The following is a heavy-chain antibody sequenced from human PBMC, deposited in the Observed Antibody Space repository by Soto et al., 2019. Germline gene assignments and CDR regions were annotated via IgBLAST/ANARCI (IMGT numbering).Heavy chain of an antibody. V-gene: IGHV6-1*01. CDR2: TYYRSKWYN. Sequence: SPTLSLTCAISGDSVSSNSAAWNWIRQSPSRGLEWLGRTYYRSKWYNDYAVSVKSRITINPDTSKNQFSLQLNSVTPEDTAVYYCARDPSGTNYYYYYAMDVWGQGTTVTVSS. CDR1: GDSVSSNSAA. CDR3: ARDPSGTNYYYYYAMDV. J-gene: IGHJ6*02. D-gene: IGHD3-10*01.